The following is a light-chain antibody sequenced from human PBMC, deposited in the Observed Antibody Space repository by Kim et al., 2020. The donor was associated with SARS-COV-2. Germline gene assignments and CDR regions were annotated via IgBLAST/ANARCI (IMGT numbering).Light chain of an antibody. J-gene: IGKJ4*01. CDR3: QKYNIWPPLT. CDR2: GAS. Sequence: EIVMTQSPATLSVSPGERATLSCRASQSVSSNLAWYQQKPGQAPRLLIYGASTRATGIPARFSGSGSGTEFTLTISSLQSEDIAVYYCQKYNIWPPLTLGGGTK. V-gene: IGKV3-15*01. CDR1: QSVSSN.